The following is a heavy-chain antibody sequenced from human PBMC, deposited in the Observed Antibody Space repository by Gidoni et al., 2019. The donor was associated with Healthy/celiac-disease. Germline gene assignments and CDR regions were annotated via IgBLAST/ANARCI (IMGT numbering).Heavy chain of an antibody. Sequence: EVQLVQSGAEVKKPGESQKISCKGSDYTFTRYWIGWVTQMPGKGLEWMGFIYPGDSDTRYSPSFQGQVTISADKSISTAYLQWSSLKASDTAMYYCARLSSGSSGWFLFDYWGQGTLVTVSS. CDR2: IYPGDSDT. CDR1: DYTFTRYW. D-gene: IGHD6-19*01. CDR3: ARLSSGSSGWFLFDY. J-gene: IGHJ4*02. V-gene: IGHV5-51*01.